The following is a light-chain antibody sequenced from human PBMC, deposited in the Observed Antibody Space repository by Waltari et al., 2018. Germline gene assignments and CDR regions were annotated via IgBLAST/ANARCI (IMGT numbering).Light chain of an antibody. Sequence: DLVMTQSPLSLPVTPGEPASISCRSGQSLLHSNGNNYLGWYLQKPGQSPQLLIYSGFTRASGVPDRCGGSGSGTYFTLKISRVEAEDVGVYYCMQYLQTPITFGQGTRLEI. CDR3: MQYLQTPIT. J-gene: IGKJ5*01. V-gene: IGKV2-28*01. CDR1: QSLLHSNGNNY. CDR2: SGF.